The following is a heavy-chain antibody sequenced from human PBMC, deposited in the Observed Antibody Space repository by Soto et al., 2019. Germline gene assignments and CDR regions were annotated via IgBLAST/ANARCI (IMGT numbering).Heavy chain of an antibody. Sequence: ASVKVSCKASGYTFTSYGISWVRQAPGQGLDWMGLMNPISGNTGYAKKFQGRVTMIVDTSMTTAYMELRSLTSDDRAVYYCAKNGQPPYYYYGMDVWGQGTTVTVSS. V-gene: IGHV1-18*01. CDR2: MNPISGNT. CDR3: AKNGQPPYYYYGMDV. CDR1: GYTFTSYG. D-gene: IGHD2-8*01. J-gene: IGHJ6*02.